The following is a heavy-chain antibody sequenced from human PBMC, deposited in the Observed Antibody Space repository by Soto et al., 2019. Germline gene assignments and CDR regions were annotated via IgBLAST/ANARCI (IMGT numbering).Heavy chain of an antibody. CDR1: GYTFTSYG. Sequence: QVQLVQSGAEVKKPGASVKVSCKPSGYTFTSYGITWVRQAPGQGLEWMGWISAYNGNTNYAQKFQGRVNMTTGTSTRTGYMGVRSLGSDDTARFYCASGWFGEFVYQFDYWGQGTLVTVSS. V-gene: IGHV1-18*01. D-gene: IGHD3-10*01. CDR2: ISAYNGNT. J-gene: IGHJ4*02. CDR3: ASGWFGEFVYQFDY.